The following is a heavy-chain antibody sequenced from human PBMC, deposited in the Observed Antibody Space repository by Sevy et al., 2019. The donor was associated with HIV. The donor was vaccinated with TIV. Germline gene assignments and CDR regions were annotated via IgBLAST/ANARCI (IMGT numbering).Heavy chain of an antibody. D-gene: IGHD6-6*01. CDR2: INPNSGGT. CDR3: ARLSSSSYPYFDY. J-gene: IGHJ4*02. CDR1: GYTFTGYY. V-gene: IGHV1-2*02. Sequence: ASVKVSCKASGYTFTGYYMHWVRQAPGQGLEWMGWINPNSGGTNDAQKFQGRVTMTRDTSISTAYMELSRLRSDDTAVYYCARLSSSSYPYFDYWGQGTLVTVSS.